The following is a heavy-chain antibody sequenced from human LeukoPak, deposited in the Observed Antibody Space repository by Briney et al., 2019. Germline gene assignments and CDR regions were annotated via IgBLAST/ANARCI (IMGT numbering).Heavy chain of an antibody. Sequence: GGSLRLSCAASGFTFSNYWMDWVRQAPGKGLVWVSRIHADGSDTTFADSVKGRFTISRDNAKNTVYLQMNSLTDEDTAVYYCVTNTLIVAAAFFDSWGQGTLVTVSS. CDR1: GFTFSNYW. CDR2: IHADGSDT. V-gene: IGHV3-74*01. J-gene: IGHJ4*02. CDR3: VTNTLIVAAAFFDS. D-gene: IGHD6-13*01.